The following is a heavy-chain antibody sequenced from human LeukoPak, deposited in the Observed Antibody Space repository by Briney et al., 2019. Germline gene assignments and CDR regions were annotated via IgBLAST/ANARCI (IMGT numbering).Heavy chain of an antibody. CDR2: ISYDGSNK. CDR3: AKDGLYDFWSGYPPYYFDY. D-gene: IGHD3-3*01. V-gene: IGHV3-30*18. Sequence: PGGSLRLSCAASGFTFSSYGMPWVRQAPGKGLEWVAVISYDGSNKYYADSVKGRFTISRDNSKNTLYLQMNSLRAEDTAVHYCAKDGLYDFWSGYPPYYFDYWGQGTLVTVSS. J-gene: IGHJ4*02. CDR1: GFTFSSYG.